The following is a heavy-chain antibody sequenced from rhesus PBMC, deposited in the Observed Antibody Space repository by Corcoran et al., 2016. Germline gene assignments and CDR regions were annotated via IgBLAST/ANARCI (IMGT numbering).Heavy chain of an antibody. J-gene: IGHJ4*01. CDR1: GFTFSDYY. D-gene: IGHD3-34*01. V-gene: IGHV3S16*01. CDR2: IISASSYI. CDR3: TRLGPLGYYFDY. Sequence: EVQLVESGGGLVQPGGSLRLSCAASGFTFSDYYMSWVRQAPGKGLEWVSSIISASSYIYYADSVKGRFTISRDNAKNSLSLQMNSLKTEDTAVYYCTRLGPLGYYFDYWGQGVLVTVSS.